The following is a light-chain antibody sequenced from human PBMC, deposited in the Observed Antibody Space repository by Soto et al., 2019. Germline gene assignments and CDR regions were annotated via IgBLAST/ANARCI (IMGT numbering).Light chain of an antibody. Sequence: DIVMTQSPDSLAVSLGERATINCKSRQSVLYSSNNKNYLAWYQQKPGQPPKLLIYWASTRESGVPDRFGGSGSGTDFTLTISSLQAEDVAVYYCQQYYTNALTFGGGTKVGVK. CDR1: QSVLYSSNNKNY. CDR3: QQYYTNALT. J-gene: IGKJ4*01. CDR2: WAS. V-gene: IGKV4-1*01.